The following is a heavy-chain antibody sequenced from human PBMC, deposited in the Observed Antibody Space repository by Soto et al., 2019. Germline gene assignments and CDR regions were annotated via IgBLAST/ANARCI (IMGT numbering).Heavy chain of an antibody. J-gene: IGHJ4*02. CDR2: TKLDGSEK. Sequence: EVQLVESGGGLVQPGGSLRLSCIGSGFTFSRYWMTWVRQAPGKGLEWVPNTKLDGSEKNYVDSVKGRFTISTDSAQNSLYLQMNSLRAEDTAVYYCARGYYYDSSGYPDYWGQGTLVTVSS. CDR1: GFTFSRYW. CDR3: ARGYYYDSSGYPDY. D-gene: IGHD3-22*01. V-gene: IGHV3-7*03.